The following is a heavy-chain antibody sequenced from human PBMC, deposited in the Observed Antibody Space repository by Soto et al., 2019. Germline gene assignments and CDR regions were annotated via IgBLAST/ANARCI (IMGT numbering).Heavy chain of an antibody. V-gene: IGHV3-23*01. CDR1: GFTFSKYA. Sequence: EVQLLESVGGLVQPGGSLRVSCAASGFTFSKYAMSWVRQAPVKALEWVSTISGSGESTYYADSVKGRFTMSRDNSKHTLYLQMNSLIAEDPAVYYCASKLTYGGSSDYCGQGPLVAVSS. CDR2: ISGSGEST. CDR3: ASKLTYGGSSDY. D-gene: IGHD4-17*01. J-gene: IGHJ4*02.